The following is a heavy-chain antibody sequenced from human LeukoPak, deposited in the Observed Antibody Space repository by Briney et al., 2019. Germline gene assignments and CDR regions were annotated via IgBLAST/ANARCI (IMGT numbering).Heavy chain of an antibody. CDR2: IYYSGST. CDR3: ARGRYDILTGYYLYYYGMDV. D-gene: IGHD3-9*01. CDR1: GGSISSSSYY. J-gene: IGHJ6*02. V-gene: IGHV4-39*07. Sequence: PSETLSLTCTVSGGSISSSSYYWGWIRQPPGKGLEWIGSIYYSGSTYYNPSLKSRVTISVDTSKNQFSLKLSSVTAADTAVYYCARGRYDILTGYYLYYYGMDVWGQGTTVTVSS.